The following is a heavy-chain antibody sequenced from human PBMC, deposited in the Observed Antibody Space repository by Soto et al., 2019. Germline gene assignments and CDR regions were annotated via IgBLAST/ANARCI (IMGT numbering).Heavy chain of an antibody. J-gene: IGHJ4*02. Sequence: QVQLVESGGGVVQPGRSLRLSSAASGFTFSSYGMHWVRQAPGKGLEWVAVISYDGSNKYYADSVKGRFTISRDNSKNTLYLQMNSLRAEDTAVYYSAKVVAPAFDSWGQGTLVTVSS. D-gene: IGHD2-15*01. CDR3: AKVVAPAFDS. CDR2: ISYDGSNK. CDR1: GFTFSSYG. V-gene: IGHV3-30*18.